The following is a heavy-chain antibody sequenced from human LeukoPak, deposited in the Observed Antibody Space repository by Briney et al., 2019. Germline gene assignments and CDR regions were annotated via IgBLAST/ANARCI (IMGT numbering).Heavy chain of an antibody. Sequence: TGGSLRLSCAASGFTVSINYMSWVRQAPGKGLEWVSVIYSGGSTYYADSVKGRFAISRDNSKNTLYLQMNSLRAEDTAVYYCARCKDAGWLHLDYWGQGTLVTVSS. CDR3: ARCKDAGWLHLDY. J-gene: IGHJ4*02. CDR2: IYSGGST. D-gene: IGHD5-24*01. CDR1: GFTVSINY. V-gene: IGHV3-53*01.